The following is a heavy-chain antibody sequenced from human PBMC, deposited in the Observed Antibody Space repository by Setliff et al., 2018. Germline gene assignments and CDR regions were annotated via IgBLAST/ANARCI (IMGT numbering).Heavy chain of an antibody. CDR2: IQSTGNT. J-gene: IGHJ6*02. V-gene: IGHV4-61*02. CDR3: AKEYVVNSFVSNSHQHYGLDV. Sequence: PSETLSLTCTVSGVSFGSGTYYWSWIRQPAGKGLEWIGLIQSTGNTNYNPSLQSRVTISVATSKNQFSLKLSSVTAADTAVYYCAKEYVVNSFVSNSHQHYGLDVWGQGTTVTVSS. CDR1: GVSFGSGTYY. D-gene: IGHD2-21*01.